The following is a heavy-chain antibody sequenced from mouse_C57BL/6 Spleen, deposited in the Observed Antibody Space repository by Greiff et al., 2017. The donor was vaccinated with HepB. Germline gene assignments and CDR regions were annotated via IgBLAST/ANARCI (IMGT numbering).Heavy chain of an antibody. Sequence: VQLQQPGAELVKPGASVKLSCKASGYTFTSYWMHWVKQRPGQGLEWIGMIHPNSGSTNYNEKFKSKATLTVDKSSSTAYMQLSSLTSEDSSVYYCAKRNYYGSYDYWGQGTTLTVSS. CDR2: IHPNSGST. CDR1: GYTFTSYW. CDR3: AKRNYYGSYDY. D-gene: IGHD1-1*01. V-gene: IGHV1-64*01. J-gene: IGHJ2*01.